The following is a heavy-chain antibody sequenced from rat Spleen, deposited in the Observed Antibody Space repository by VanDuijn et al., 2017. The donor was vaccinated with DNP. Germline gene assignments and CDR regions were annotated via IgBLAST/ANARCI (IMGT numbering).Heavy chain of an antibody. CDR3: ARLILRIWGAMDA. D-gene: IGHD1-6*01. CDR1: GFTFSNYD. V-gene: IGHV5-25*01. Sequence: EVQLVESGGGLVRPGRSLKLSCAASGFTFSNYDMAWVRQAPTKGLEWVASIIASCGSTYYRDSVKGRFTVSRYNANSTLYLQMDSLRSEDTATYYCARLILRIWGAMDAWGQGTSVTVSS. CDR2: IIASCGST. J-gene: IGHJ4*01.